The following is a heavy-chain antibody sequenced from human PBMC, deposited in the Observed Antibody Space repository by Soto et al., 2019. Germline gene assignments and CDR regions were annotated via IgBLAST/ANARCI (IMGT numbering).Heavy chain of an antibody. CDR1: GFTFKIYA. D-gene: IGHD3-10*01. J-gene: IGHJ6*02. Sequence: RLLESGGGLVQPGGSLRLSCTASGFTFKIYAMSWVRQAPGKGLEWVSGITASASTTYYGDSAKGRFTISRDNSKNTLALQVNSLRVEDTAVYYCARRLWFRDSSSRYSGMDVWGQGTTVTVSS. CDR3: ARRLWFRDSSSRYSGMDV. V-gene: IGHV3-23*01. CDR2: ITASASTT.